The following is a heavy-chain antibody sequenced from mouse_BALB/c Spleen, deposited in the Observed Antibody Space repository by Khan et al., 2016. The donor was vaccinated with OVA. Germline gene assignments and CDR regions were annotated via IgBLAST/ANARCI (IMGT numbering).Heavy chain of an antibody. D-gene: IGHD2-14*01. CDR2: IWGGGNT. V-gene: IGHV2-6-4*01. CDR3: ARSYYRYDGYYAMDY. J-gene: IGHJ4*01. CDR1: GFSLSRYN. Sequence: VELVESGPGLVAPSQSLSITCTVSGFSLSRYNVHWVRQPPGKDLEWLGMIWGGGNTDDNSVLNSRLSISQDNSTSQDFLKMHSLPTDDTAIYYGARSYYRYDGYYAMDYWGQGTSVTVSS.